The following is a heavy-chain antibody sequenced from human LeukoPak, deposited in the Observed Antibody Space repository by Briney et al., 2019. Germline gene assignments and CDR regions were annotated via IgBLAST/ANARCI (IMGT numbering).Heavy chain of an antibody. Sequence: GGSLRLSCAASGFTFSTYAMHWVRQASGKGLQWVGRIRTKTNSYATAYAASVKGRFTISRDDSKNTAYLQMNSLKTEDTAVYYCTRRPDSGSPNFDYWGQGTLVTVSS. CDR3: TRRPDSGSPNFDY. CDR1: GFTFSTYA. J-gene: IGHJ4*02. D-gene: IGHD1-26*01. CDR2: IRTKTNSYAT. V-gene: IGHV3-73*01.